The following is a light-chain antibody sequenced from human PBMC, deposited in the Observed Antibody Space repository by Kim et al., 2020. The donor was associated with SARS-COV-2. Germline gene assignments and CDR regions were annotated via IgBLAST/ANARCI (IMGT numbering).Light chain of an antibody. Sequence: SYELTRPPSVSVSPGQTASITCSGDKLGEKYACWYLQRPGQSPLLVIYQDNRRPSGIPERFSGSNSGNTATLTISGTQAMDEGDYFCQTWDSNTVIFGGG. CDR1: KLGEKY. J-gene: IGLJ2*01. V-gene: IGLV3-1*01. CDR2: QDN. CDR3: QTWDSNTVI.